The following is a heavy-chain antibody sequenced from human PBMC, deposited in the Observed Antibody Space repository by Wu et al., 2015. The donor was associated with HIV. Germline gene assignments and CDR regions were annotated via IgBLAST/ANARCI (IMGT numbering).Heavy chain of an antibody. CDR1: GYTFSTYT. J-gene: IGHJ4*02. D-gene: IGHD2-15*01. Sequence: QVQLVQSGAEVKEPGASMKVSCKASGYTFSTYTITWVRQAPGQGLEWMGWISTSDGNTNYAQNFQDRVTMTTDTSTSTTYMELRNLKFDDTAVYYCATWKVVXDSLRLDYVGPGNP. CDR3: ATWKVVXDSLRLDY. CDR2: ISTSDGNT. V-gene: IGHV1-18*01.